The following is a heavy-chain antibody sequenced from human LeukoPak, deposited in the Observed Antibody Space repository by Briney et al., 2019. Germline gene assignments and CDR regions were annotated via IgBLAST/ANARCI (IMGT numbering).Heavy chain of an antibody. CDR1: GFTLSSYE. Sequence: PGGTLRLSCAASGFTLSSYEMNWVRQAPGKGLEWVSYISTSGSTHDADSVKGRFTISRDDAKNSLYLQMNSLRAEDTAVYYCARDSELTGDRVEYWGQGTLVTV. D-gene: IGHD5-24*01. CDR3: ARDSELTGDRVEY. J-gene: IGHJ4*02. CDR2: ISTSGST. V-gene: IGHV3-48*03.